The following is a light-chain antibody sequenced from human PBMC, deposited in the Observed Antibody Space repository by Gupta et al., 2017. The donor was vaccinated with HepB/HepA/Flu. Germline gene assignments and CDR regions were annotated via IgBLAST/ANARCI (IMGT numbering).Light chain of an antibody. Sequence: QSVLTQPPSASGTPGQRVTIPCSGSISNIGRNTVNWYQQLQGTAPKLLIYSNNQRPSGVPDRFSGSKSGTSASLAISGLQSENEADYYCAAWDDSLNGVVFGGGTKLTVL. CDR1: ISNIGRNT. J-gene: IGLJ2*01. CDR3: AAWDDSLNGVV. V-gene: IGLV1-44*01. CDR2: SNN.